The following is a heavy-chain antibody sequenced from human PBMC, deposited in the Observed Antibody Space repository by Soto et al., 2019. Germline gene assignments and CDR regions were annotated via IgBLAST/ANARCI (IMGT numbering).Heavy chain of an antibody. D-gene: IGHD3-10*01. CDR1: EYTFTSYA. V-gene: IGHV1-3*01. J-gene: IGHJ6*03. Sequence: GASVKVSCKASEYTFTSYAMHWVRQAPGQRLEWMGWINAGNGNTKYSQKFQGRVTITRDTSASTAYMELSSLRSEDTAVYYCGRVTGGIYNMDVWGKGTPSTVP. CDR3: GRVTGGIYNMDV. CDR2: INAGNGNT.